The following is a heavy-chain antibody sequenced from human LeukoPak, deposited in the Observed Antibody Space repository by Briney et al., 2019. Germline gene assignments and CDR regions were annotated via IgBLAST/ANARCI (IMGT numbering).Heavy chain of an antibody. V-gene: IGHV3-23*01. Sequence: GGSLRLSCAASGFTFSSYAMSWVRQAPGKGLEWVSAISGIGGSTYYSDSVKGRFTISRDNSKNTLYLQMNSLRAEDTAVYYCARGIVVVPAARTLDYWGQGTLVTVSS. CDR1: GFTFSSYA. D-gene: IGHD2-2*01. J-gene: IGHJ4*02. CDR2: ISGIGGST. CDR3: ARGIVVVPAARTLDY.